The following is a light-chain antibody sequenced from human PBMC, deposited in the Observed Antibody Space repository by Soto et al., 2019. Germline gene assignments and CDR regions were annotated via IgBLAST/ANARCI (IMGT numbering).Light chain of an antibody. CDR3: QQYNNWPPLT. Sequence: EIVITQSPATLSVSPGERVTLSCRASQSVSSSLAWHQQKPGQAPRLLIYGASTRATGIPARFSGSGSGTEFTLTISSLQSEDFAVYYCQQYNNWPPLTFGGGTKVEIK. CDR2: GAS. CDR1: QSVSSS. V-gene: IGKV3-15*01. J-gene: IGKJ4*01.